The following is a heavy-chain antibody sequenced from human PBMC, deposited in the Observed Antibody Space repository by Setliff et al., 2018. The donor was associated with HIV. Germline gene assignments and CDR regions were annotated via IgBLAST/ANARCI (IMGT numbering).Heavy chain of an antibody. CDR1: GYTFTTYS. CDR3: ARGALLAVFDFDH. J-gene: IGHJ4*01. V-gene: IGHV1-3*01. Sequence: ALVKVSCKASGYTFTTYSLHWVRQAPGQSLEWMGWINVGNGDTKYSQELQGRITITRDTSANTAYMELSSMRSDDTAIYFCARGALLAVFDFDHWGHGTLVTVSS. CDR2: INVGNGDT. D-gene: IGHD3-10*01.